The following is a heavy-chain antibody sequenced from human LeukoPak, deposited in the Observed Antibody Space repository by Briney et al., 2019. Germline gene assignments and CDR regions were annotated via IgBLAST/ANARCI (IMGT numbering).Heavy chain of an antibody. CDR2: INPNSGGT. Sequence: ASVKVSCKASGYTFTGYYMHWVRQAPGQGLEWMGWINPNSGGTNYAQKFQGRVTMTRDTSISTAYMELSRLRSDDTAVYYCARGYCSGGSSYSNYYYYYMDVWGKGTTVTVSS. CDR3: ARGYCSGGSSYSNYYYYYMDV. D-gene: IGHD2-15*01. J-gene: IGHJ6*03. V-gene: IGHV1-2*02. CDR1: GYTFTGYY.